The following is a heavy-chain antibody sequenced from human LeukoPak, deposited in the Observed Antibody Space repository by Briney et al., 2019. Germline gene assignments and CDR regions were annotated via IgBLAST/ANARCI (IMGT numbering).Heavy chain of an antibody. V-gene: IGHV3-48*03. D-gene: IGHD6-13*01. CDR2: ISSSGSTI. J-gene: IGHJ4*02. CDR3: ASNSGVSSSWQRDY. CDR1: GFTFSSYE. Sequence: PGGSLRLSCAASGFTFSSYEMNWVRQAPGKGLEWVSYISSSGSTIYYADSVKGRFTISRDNAKNSLYLQMNSLRAEDTAVYYCASNSGVSSSWQRDYWGQGTLLTVST.